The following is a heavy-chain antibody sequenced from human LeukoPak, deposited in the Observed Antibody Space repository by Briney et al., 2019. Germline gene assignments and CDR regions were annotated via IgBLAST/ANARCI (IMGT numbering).Heavy chain of an antibody. J-gene: IGHJ6*02. V-gene: IGHV3-74*01. CDR1: GFTFSSYW. CDR3: ARVETPDYYYYGMDV. CDR2: INSDGSST. Sequence: PGGSLRLSCAASGFTFSSYWMHWVRQAPGKGLVWVSRINSDGSSTSYADSVKGRFTISRDNAKNTLYLQMNSLRAEDTAVYYCARVETPDYYYYGMDVWGQGTSVTVSS. D-gene: IGHD2-15*01.